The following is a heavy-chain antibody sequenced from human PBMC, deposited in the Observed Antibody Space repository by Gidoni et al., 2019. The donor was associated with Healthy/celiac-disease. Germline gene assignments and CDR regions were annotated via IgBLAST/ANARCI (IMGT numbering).Heavy chain of an antibody. CDR1: GSTFPGYY. V-gene: IGHV1-2*02. D-gene: IGHD3-3*01. J-gene: IGHJ5*02. Sequence: VQLVQSGAEVKKPGASVQVSCKDSGSTFPGYYSPWVRQAPGQGLEWMGWINPYSGGTNYAQKFQGRVTMTRDMSISTAYMELSRLRSDDSAVYYCARDRGFWSGNYTGTGNLFDPWGQGTLVTVSS. CDR3: ARDRGFWSGNYTGTGNLFDP. CDR2: INPYSGGT.